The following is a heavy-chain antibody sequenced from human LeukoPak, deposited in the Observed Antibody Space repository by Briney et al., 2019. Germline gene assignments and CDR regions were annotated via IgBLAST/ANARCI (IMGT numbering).Heavy chain of an antibody. CDR1: GYTLTELS. CDR2: VDPEDGEI. Sequence: ASVKVSCKVSGYTLTELSMHWVRQAPGKGLEWMGGVDPEDGEIIYAQKFQGRVTMTEDTSTDTAYMELSSLRSDDTAVYYCARETFEIVGATPGYWGQGTLVTVSS. D-gene: IGHD1-26*01. CDR3: ARETFEIVGATPGY. J-gene: IGHJ4*02. V-gene: IGHV1-24*01.